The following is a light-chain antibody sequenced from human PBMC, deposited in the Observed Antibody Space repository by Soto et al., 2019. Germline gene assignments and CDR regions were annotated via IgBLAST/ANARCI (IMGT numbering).Light chain of an antibody. CDR3: FSYAGSYTHV. CDR1: SSDVGGYNY. Sequence: QSALTQPRSVSGSPGQSVTISCTGTSSDVGGYNYVSWYQQHPGKAPKLMIYDVSKRPSGVPDRFSGSKSGNTASLTISGLQAEDEADDYCFSYAGSYTHVFGTGTKLTVL. J-gene: IGLJ1*01. V-gene: IGLV2-11*01. CDR2: DVS.